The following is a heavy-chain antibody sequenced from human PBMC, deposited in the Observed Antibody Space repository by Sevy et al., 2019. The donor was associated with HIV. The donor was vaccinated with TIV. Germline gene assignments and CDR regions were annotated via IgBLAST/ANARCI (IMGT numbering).Heavy chain of an antibody. CDR2: ISYTGNT. D-gene: IGHD6-6*01. J-gene: IGHJ5*02. Sequence: SETLSLTCTVSGGSISSGNYYWHWIRQPPGKGLEWIGYISYTGNTYYNPSLKSPVTISVDTSNNQFSLRLTSVTAANTAVYYGARDATEYTSSPVGFDPWGQGTWSPSPQ. CDR1: GGSISSGNYY. CDR3: ARDATEYTSSPVGFDP. V-gene: IGHV4-30-4*01.